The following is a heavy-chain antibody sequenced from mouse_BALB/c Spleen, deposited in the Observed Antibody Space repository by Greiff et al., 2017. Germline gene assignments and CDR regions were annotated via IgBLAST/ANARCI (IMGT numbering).Heavy chain of an antibody. J-gene: IGHJ4*01. CDR1: GFTFSSYA. Sequence: EVQGVESGGGLVKPGGSLKLSCAASGFTFSSYAMSWVRQSPEKRLEWVAEISSGGSYTYYPDTVTGRFTISRDNAKNTLYLEMSSLRSEDTAMYYCARDDYDEDGGAMDYWGQGTSVTVSS. CDR3: ARDDYDEDGGAMDY. D-gene: IGHD2-4*01. V-gene: IGHV5-9-4*01. CDR2: ISSGGSYT.